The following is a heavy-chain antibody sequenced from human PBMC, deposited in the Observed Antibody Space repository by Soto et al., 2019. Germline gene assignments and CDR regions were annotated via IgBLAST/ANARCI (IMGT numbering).Heavy chain of an antibody. J-gene: IGHJ5*02. CDR2: IYYSGFT. CDR3: ARGGAPYNWFDP. D-gene: IGHD3-16*01. CDR1: GGSISSYY. Sequence: QVQLQESGPGLVKPSETLSLTCTVSGGSISSYYWSWIRQPPGKGLEWVGYIYYSGFTNYNPSLRSRVTISVDTPKNQFSLKLSSVTAADTAMYYCARGGAPYNWFDPWGQGTLVTVSS. V-gene: IGHV4-59*01.